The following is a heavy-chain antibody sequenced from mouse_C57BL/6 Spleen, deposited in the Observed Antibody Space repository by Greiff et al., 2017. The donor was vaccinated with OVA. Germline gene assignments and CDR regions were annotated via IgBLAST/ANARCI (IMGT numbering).Heavy chain of an antibody. CDR2: INPGSGGT. V-gene: IGHV1-53*01. CDR3: ARRDYDGYYFDY. Sequence: QVQLQQPGTELVKPGASVKLSCKASGYTFTSYWMHWVKQRPGQGLEWIGVINPGSGGTNYNEKFKGKATLTADKSSSTAYMQLSSLTSEDSTVYFCARRDYDGYYFDYWGQGTTLTVSS. J-gene: IGHJ2*01. D-gene: IGHD2-4*01. CDR1: GYTFTSYW.